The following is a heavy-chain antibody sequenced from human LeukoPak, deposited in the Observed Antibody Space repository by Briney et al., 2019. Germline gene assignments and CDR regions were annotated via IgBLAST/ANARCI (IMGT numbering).Heavy chain of an antibody. CDR3: ARDAAAGYSLAC. J-gene: IGHJ4*02. CDR2: ISHSGSS. CDR1: GGSISSGKW. V-gene: IGHV4-4*02. D-gene: IGHD6-13*01. Sequence: SETLSLTCGVSGGSISSGKWWSWVRQPPGKGLEWIGEISHSGSSNYNPSLKSRLTISVDLPKNQFSLDLRSVTAADTAVYYCARDAAAGYSLACWGQGTLVTVSS.